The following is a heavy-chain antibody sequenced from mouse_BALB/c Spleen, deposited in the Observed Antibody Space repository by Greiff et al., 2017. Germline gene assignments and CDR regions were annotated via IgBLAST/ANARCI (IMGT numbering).Heavy chain of an antibody. CDR3: SRIHVNGNYYTYAMDY. V-gene: IGHV1-9*01. Sequence: VKLQESGAELAKPGASVKISCKATGYTFSSYWIEWVKQRPGHGLEWIGEILPGSGSTNYNEKFKGKATFTADTSSNTAYMQLSSLTSEDSAVYYCSRIHVNGNYYTYAMDYWGQGTSVTVSS. CDR1: GYTFSSYW. D-gene: IGHD2-1*01. CDR2: ILPGSGST. J-gene: IGHJ4*01.